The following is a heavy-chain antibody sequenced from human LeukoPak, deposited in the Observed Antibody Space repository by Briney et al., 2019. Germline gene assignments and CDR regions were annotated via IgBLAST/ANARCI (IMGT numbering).Heavy chain of an antibody. Sequence: ASVKVSCKASGGTFSSYAISWVRQAPGQGLEWMGRIIPILGIANYAQKFQGRVTITADKSASTAYMELSSLRSEDTAVYYCARDRTPGYDILTGYLDYWGQGTLVTVTS. D-gene: IGHD3-9*01. CDR3: ARDRTPGYDILTGYLDY. CDR1: GGTFSSYA. J-gene: IGHJ4*02. V-gene: IGHV1-69*04. CDR2: IIPILGIA.